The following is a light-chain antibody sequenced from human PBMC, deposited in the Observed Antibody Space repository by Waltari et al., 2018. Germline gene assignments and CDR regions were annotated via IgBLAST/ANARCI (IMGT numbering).Light chain of an antibody. CDR3: QQYNSYSWT. J-gene: IGKJ1*01. Sequence: DIQLTQSPSTLSASVGDRVTITCRASQSISNWLAWYQQKPGKAPKLLIYTASSLESGVPSRFSGSRSGTEFTLTISSLQPDDFATYYCQQYNSYSWTFGLGTKVEIK. CDR2: TAS. V-gene: IGKV1-5*03. CDR1: QSISNW.